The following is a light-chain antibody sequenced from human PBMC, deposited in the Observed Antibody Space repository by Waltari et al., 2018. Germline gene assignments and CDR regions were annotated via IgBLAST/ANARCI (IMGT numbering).Light chain of an antibody. CDR3: QKYVSLPAT. J-gene: IGKJ1*01. CDR1: QSVGRY. V-gene: IGKV3-20*01. CDR2: DAS. Sequence: EIVLTQSPGTLSLSPGERATLSCRASQSVGRYLAWYQQKPGQAPRLLIYDASTRATSIPDRFSGSGSGTDFSLTISRLESEDFAVYYCQKYVSLPATFGQGTKVEIK.